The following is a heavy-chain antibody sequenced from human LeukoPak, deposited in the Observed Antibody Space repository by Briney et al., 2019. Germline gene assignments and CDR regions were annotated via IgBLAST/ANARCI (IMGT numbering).Heavy chain of an antibody. V-gene: IGHV4-59*08. J-gene: IGHJ4*02. CDR3: ARHSRGYDSEFGY. Sequence: SETLSLTCTVSGDSIITYYWSWIRQPPGKGLEWIGYMYYSGSTNYNPSLTSRVTISVDKSRNQFSLTLSSVTAADTAVYYCARHSRGYDSEFGYWSQGTLVTVPS. D-gene: IGHD5-12*01. CDR2: MYYSGST. CDR1: GDSIITYY.